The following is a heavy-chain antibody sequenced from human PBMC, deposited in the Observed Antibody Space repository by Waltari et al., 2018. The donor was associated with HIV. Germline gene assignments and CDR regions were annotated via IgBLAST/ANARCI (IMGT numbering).Heavy chain of an antibody. CDR2: IYWDDDN. Sequence: QITLKESGPTLVKPTQTLTLTFTFSGFSLTTSEVGVGWIRQPPGKAPEWLALIYWDDDNRYSPSLKSRITITKDTSKNQVVLTMTNMDPVDTATYYCVHTTGLYCTTTYCRTFYSGKDVWGQGTTVTVSS. CDR3: VHTTGLYCTTTYCRTFYSGKDV. CDR1: GFSLTTSEVG. V-gene: IGHV2-5*02. D-gene: IGHD2-8*01. J-gene: IGHJ6*02.